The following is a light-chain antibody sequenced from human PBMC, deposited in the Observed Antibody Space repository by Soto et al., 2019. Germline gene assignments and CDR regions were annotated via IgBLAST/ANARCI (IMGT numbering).Light chain of an antibody. V-gene: IGLV1-40*01. CDR2: GNS. CDR1: SSNIGAGYD. Sequence: QAVVTQPPSVSGAPGQRVTISCTGSSSNIGAGYDVHWYQQLPGTAPKLLIYGNSNRPSGVPDRFSGSKSGTSASLAITGLQAEDEADYYCQSYDSSLCVVFGGGTKLTVL. CDR3: QSYDSSLCVV. J-gene: IGLJ2*01.